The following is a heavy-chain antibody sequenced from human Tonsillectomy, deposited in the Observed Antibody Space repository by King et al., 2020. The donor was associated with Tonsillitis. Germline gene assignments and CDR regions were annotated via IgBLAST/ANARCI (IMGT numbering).Heavy chain of an antibody. V-gene: IGHV4-59*01. CDR3: ARGYAGYEYYYYYYMDV. CDR2: IYYSGST. J-gene: IGHJ6*03. D-gene: IGHD3-9*01. CDR1: GGSISSYY. Sequence: VQLQESGPGLVKPSETLSLTCTVSGGSISSYYWSWIRQTPGKGLEWIGYIYYSGSTNSNPSLKSRVTSSVETSKTQFSLKLGSVTAADTAVYYWARGYAGYEYYYYYYMDVWGKGTTVTVSS.